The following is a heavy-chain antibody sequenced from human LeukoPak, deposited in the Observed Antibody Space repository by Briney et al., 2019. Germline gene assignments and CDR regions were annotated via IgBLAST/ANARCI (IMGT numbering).Heavy chain of an antibody. D-gene: IGHD2/OR15-2a*01. Sequence: GASVKVSCKASVYIYISYGISWVRQAPGQGLEWMGWISAYKGNTKYAEKFQGRVTMTTDTSTSTAYMELRSLRSDDTAVYYCASVRGRSNWFDPWGQGTLVTVSS. CDR2: ISAYKGNT. J-gene: IGHJ5*02. V-gene: IGHV1-18*04. CDR3: ASVRGRSNWFDP. CDR1: VYIYISYG.